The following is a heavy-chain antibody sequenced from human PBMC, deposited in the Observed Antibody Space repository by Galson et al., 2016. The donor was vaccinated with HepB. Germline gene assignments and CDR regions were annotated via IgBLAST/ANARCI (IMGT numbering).Heavy chain of an antibody. CDR1: GFTFSDNY. D-gene: IGHD3-22*01. V-gene: IGHV3-11*06. CDR3: ATGPPSYYYDSSGYYSG. Sequence: ALRLCCAASGFTFSDNYMSWIRQAPGKGLEWLSYITSTGSYTSYAGSVKGRFIVSRDNAKNSLYLQMNSLRAEDTAVYYCATGPPSYYYDSSGYYSGWGQGTLVTVSS. CDR2: ITSTGSYT. J-gene: IGHJ4*02.